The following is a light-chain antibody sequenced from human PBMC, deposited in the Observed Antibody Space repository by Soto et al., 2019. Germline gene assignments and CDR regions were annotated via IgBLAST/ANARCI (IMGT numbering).Light chain of an antibody. Sequence: EIVLTQSPGTLSLSPGDRATLSCRASQGVSSSYLAWYQQRPGQAPRLLIYSGSSRATGIPERFSGSGSETDFTLTINRLEPEDFATYYCQHYNSYSEAFGQGTKVELK. CDR2: SGS. J-gene: IGKJ1*01. V-gene: IGKV3-20*01. CDR1: QGVSSSY. CDR3: QHYNSYSEA.